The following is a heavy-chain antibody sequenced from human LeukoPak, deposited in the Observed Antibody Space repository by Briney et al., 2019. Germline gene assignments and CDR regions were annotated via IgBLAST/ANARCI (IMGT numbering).Heavy chain of an antibody. CDR3: QTYYYDSSGYYYYFDY. V-gene: IGHV1-69*05. Sequence: ASVKVSCKASGGTFSSYAISWVRQAPGQGLEWMGGIIPIFGTANYAQEFQGRVTITTDESTSTAYMELSSLRSEDTAVYYCQTYYYDSSGYYYYFDYWGQGTLVTVSS. CDR2: IIPIFGTA. J-gene: IGHJ4*02. CDR1: GGTFSSYA. D-gene: IGHD3-22*01.